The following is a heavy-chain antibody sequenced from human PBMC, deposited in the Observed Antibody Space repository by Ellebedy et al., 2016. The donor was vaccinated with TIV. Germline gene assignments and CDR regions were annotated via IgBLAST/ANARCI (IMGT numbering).Heavy chain of an antibody. D-gene: IGHD2-2*02. CDR1: DGSMNNYY. CDR3: GRWSEGCTTTGCYTNAMDV. V-gene: IGHV4-59*08. Sequence: MPSETLSLTCSVSDGSMNNYYWRWIRQPPGKGLGWIGNIYYNGITNYNPSLESRVTMSVDTSKNQFSLSLSSVTAADTAVYYCGRWSEGCTTTGCYTNAMDVWGQGTTVIVSS. CDR2: IYYNGIT. J-gene: IGHJ6*02.